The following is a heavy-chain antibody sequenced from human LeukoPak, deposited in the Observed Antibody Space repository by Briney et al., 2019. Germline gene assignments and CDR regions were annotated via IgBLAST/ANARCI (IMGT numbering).Heavy chain of an antibody. CDR3: ARGTHFSNSYNWFDS. CDR1: GFTFNIHW. V-gene: IGHV3-74*01. J-gene: IGHJ5*01. CDR2: VNNDGTTT. D-gene: IGHD4-11*01. Sequence: GGSLRLSCAASGFTFNIHWMHWVRQAPGKGLVWVSRVNNDGTTTNYADSVKGRFTISRDNDKNTLFLQLSSLTAEDTALYFCARGTHFSNSYNWFDSWGQGTLVTVSS.